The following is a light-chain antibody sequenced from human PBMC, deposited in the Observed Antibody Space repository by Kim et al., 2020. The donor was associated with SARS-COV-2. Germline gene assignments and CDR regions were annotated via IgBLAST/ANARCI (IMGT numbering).Light chain of an antibody. CDR1: SGNSSYA. V-gene: IGLV4-69*01. CDR3: QTWGTGIRV. CDR2: LNSDGSH. J-gene: IGLJ3*02. Sequence: SVKLTGPLSSGNSSYAIAWHQQQPEKGPRYLMKLNSDGSHSKGDGIPDRFSGSSSGAERYLTISSLQSEDEADYYCQTWGTGIRVFGGGTQLTVL.